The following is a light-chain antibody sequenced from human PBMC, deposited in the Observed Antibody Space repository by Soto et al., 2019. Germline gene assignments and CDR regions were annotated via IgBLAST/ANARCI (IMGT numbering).Light chain of an antibody. V-gene: IGKV3-15*01. Sequence: EIVMTQSPATLSVSPGERATLSCRASQSVSSNLAWYQQKPGQAPRLLIYGASTRATGIPARFSGSGSGTEFTLTISSLQSEDFAVYYCQQYKNWPPRGRTFGQGTKVEIK. CDR3: QQYKNWPPRGRT. CDR2: GAS. CDR1: QSVSSN. J-gene: IGKJ1*01.